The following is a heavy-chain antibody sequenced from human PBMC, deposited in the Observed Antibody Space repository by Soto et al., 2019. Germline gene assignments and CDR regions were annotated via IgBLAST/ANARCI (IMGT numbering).Heavy chain of an antibody. D-gene: IGHD3-22*01. J-gene: IGHJ4*02. Sequence: EVQLVESGGGLVQPGGSLRLSCAASGFTFSSYWMSWVRQAPGKGLEWVANIKQDGSEKYYVDSVKGRFTISRDNAKNSLYLQMNSLRAEDTAVYYCAREAGYDSSGYYQWGQGTLVTVSS. CDR3: AREAGYDSSGYYQ. V-gene: IGHV3-7*01. CDR1: GFTFSSYW. CDR2: IKQDGSEK.